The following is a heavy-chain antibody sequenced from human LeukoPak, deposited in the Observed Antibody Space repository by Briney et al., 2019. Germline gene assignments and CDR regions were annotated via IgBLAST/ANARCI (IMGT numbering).Heavy chain of an antibody. V-gene: IGHV3-21*04. CDR1: GFTFSSYS. Sequence: GGSLRLSCAASGFTFSSYSMNWVRQAPGKGLEWVSSISSSSSYIYYADSVKGRFTISRDNAKNSLYLQMNSLRAEDTAVHYCVKNIGHETFDYWGQGTLLTVSS. CDR3: VKNIGHETFDY. J-gene: IGHJ4*02. D-gene: IGHD2/OR15-2a*01. CDR2: ISSSSSYI.